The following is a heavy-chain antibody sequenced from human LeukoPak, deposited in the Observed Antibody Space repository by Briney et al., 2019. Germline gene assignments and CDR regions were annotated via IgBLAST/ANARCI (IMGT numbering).Heavy chain of an antibody. Sequence: PGGSLRLSCAVSGFTFTSYAMSWVRQAPGKGLEWVSSISGSGGNTNYADSVQGRFTFSRDNSKNTLYLQMNSLRAEDTAVYYCAKGGGLRAGASYRIDYWRQGTLVTVSS. CDR1: GFTFTSYA. V-gene: IGHV3-23*01. D-gene: IGHD3-16*02. J-gene: IGHJ4*02. CDR2: ISGSGGNT. CDR3: AKGGGLRAGASYRIDY.